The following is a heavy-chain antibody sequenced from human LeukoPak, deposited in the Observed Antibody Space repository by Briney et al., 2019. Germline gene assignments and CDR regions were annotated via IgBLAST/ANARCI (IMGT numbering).Heavy chain of an antibody. CDR1: GYSISGGYY. D-gene: IGHD2-2*01. J-gene: IGHJ4*02. CDR3: ARHGDGDIVVVPAAIISGQFDY. Sequence: SETLSLTCAVSGYSISGGYYWGWIRQPPGKGLEWIGSIYRSGSTYYNPSLKSRVTISVDTSKNQFSLKLSSVTAADTAVYYCARHGDGDIVVVPAAIISGQFDYWGQGTLVTVSS. CDR2: IYRSGST. V-gene: IGHV4-38-2*01.